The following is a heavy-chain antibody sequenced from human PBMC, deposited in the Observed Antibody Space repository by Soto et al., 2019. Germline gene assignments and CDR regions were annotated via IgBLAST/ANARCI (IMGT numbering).Heavy chain of an antibody. CDR3: ASFEYSSSSGHLPLDY. CDR2: ISSSGSTI. D-gene: IGHD6-6*01. V-gene: IGHV3-11*01. J-gene: IGHJ4*02. Sequence: GGSLRLSCAASGFTFSDYYMSWIRQAPGKGLEWVSYISSSGSTIYYADSVKGRFTISRDNAKNSLYLQMNSLRAEDTAVYYCASFEYSSSSGHLPLDYWGQGTLVTVSS. CDR1: GFTFSDYY.